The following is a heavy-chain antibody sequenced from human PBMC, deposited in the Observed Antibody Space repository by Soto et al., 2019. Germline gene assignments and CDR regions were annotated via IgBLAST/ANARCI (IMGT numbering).Heavy chain of an antibody. CDR1: GFSFSSYS. CDR3: ARDLGGEDY. CDR2: ISYDGSKK. V-gene: IGHV3-30-3*01. D-gene: IGHD3-10*01. J-gene: IGHJ4*02. Sequence: PGGSLRLSCAASGFSFSSYSMHWVRQGPGKGLEWVAMISYDGSKKLYADSVKGRFTISRDNSKNTLYLQMNSLRAEDAAVYYCARDLGGEDYWGQGTLVTVS.